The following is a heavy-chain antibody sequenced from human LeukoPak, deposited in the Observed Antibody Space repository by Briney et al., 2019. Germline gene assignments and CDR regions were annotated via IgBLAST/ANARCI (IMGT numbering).Heavy chain of an antibody. CDR2: IYYSGST. CDR1: GGSISSGAFY. D-gene: IGHD3-16*02. Sequence: TQTLSLTCTVSGGSISSGAFYWSWIRQHPGKGLEWIGDIYYSGSTFYNPSLESRVTISVDTSKNQFSLKLSSVTAADTAVYYCARGGYYDYVWGSYRYIYAFDIWGQGTMVTVSS. J-gene: IGHJ3*02. V-gene: IGHV4-30-4*08. CDR3: ARGGYYDYVWGSYRYIYAFDI.